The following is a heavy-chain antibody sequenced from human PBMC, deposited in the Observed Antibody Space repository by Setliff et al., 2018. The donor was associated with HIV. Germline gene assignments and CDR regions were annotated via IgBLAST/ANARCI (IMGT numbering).Heavy chain of an antibody. Sequence: PSETLSLTCPVSGHSITSDYQWGWIRQPPGKGLAWSGSIYHSGSTYYNPSLKSRFTISVDTSKNQFSLELTSVTAADTAVYYCARPLTTSFNFWGDAFAIWGPGTMVTVSS. D-gene: IGHD3-3*01. CDR3: ARPLTTSFNFWGDAFAI. CDR1: GHSITSDYQ. V-gene: IGHV4-38-2*01. J-gene: IGHJ3*02. CDR2: IYHSGST.